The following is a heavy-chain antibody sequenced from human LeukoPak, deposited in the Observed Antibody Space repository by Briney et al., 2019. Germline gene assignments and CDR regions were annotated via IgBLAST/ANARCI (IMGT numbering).Heavy chain of an antibody. CDR1: GFIFSSYC. V-gene: IGHV3-21*01. CDR2: ISSSSSYI. D-gene: IGHD2-21*01. CDR3: ARGWGGPDYYYYYMDV. J-gene: IGHJ6*03. Sequence: PGGSLRLSCAASGFIFSSYCMSWVRQAPGKGLEWVSSISSSSSYIYYADSVKGRFTISRDNAKDSLYLQMNSLRAEDTAVYCCARGWGGPDYYYYYMDVWGKGTTVTVSS.